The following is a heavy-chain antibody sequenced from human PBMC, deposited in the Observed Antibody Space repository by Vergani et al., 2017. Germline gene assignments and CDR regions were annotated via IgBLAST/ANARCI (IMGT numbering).Heavy chain of an antibody. Sequence: QVQLQESGPGLVRPSQSLSLTCTVYGGSISSGSYYWSRFRQPAGKGLEWIGRFYTGGGTSYNPSLQSRVTISVDTSKNQFSLQLGSVTAADTAVYYCARDPIYSTAWPFLLLDMDVWGQGTTVTVSS. CDR3: ARDPIYSTAWPFLLLDMDV. V-gene: IGHV4-61*02. CDR2: FYTGGGT. J-gene: IGHJ6*02. CDR1: GGSISSGSYY. D-gene: IGHD6-13*01.